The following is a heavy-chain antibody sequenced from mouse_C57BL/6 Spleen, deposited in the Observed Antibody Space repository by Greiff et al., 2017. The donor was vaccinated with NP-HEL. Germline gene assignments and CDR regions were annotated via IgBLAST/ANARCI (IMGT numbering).Heavy chain of an antibody. J-gene: IGHJ4*01. CDR1: GFHIKNTY. D-gene: IGHD2-14*01. V-gene: IGHV14-3*01. CDR3: ARYRIYAMDY. Sequence: EVQLQQSVAELVRPGASVKLSCTASGFHIKNTYMHWVKQRPEQGLEWIGRIDPANGNTKYAPKFQGKATITADTSSNTAYRQLSSLTSEDTAIYYCARYRIYAMDYWGQGTSVTVSS. CDR2: IDPANGNT.